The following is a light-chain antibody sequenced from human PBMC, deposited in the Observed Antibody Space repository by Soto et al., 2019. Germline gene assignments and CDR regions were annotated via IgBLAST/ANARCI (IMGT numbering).Light chain of an antibody. J-gene: IGLJ1*01. CDR1: SSDVGYYNY. Sequence: QSALTQPLSVSGSPGHSVTISCTGTSSDVGYYNYVSWYQQYPGKAPKLMIYDVSGRPSGVPDRFSGSKSGNTACLTISGLQAEDEAYYYCCSYVGSSIFVSGTGSKVTVL. CDR2: DVS. V-gene: IGLV2-11*01. CDR3: CSYVGSSIFV.